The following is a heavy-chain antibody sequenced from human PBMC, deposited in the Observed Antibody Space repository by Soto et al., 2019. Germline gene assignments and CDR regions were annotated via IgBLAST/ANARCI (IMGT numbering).Heavy chain of an antibody. Sequence: SETLSLTCTVSGGSISSSSYYWGWIRQPPGKGLEWIGSIYYSGSTYYNPSLKSRVTISVDTSKNQFSLKLSSVTAADTAVYYCASLELEDYGSGSYYKHNWFDPWGQGTLVTV. V-gene: IGHV4-39*01. D-gene: IGHD3-10*01. CDR2: IYYSGST. J-gene: IGHJ5*02. CDR1: GGSISSSSYY. CDR3: ASLELEDYGSGSYYKHNWFDP.